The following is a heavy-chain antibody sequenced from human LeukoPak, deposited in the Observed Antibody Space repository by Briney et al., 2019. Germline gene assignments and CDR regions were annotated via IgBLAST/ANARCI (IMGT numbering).Heavy chain of an antibody. CDR1: GFTFDDYG. V-gene: IGHV3-20*04. D-gene: IGHD3-22*01. CDR2: INWNGGST. CDR3: ARVGASSGYYFDY. J-gene: IGHJ4*02. Sequence: RTGGSLRLSCTASGFTFDDYGISWVRQVPGKGLEWVSGINWNGGSTGYADSVKGRFTISRDNAKKSLHLLMNSLRAEDTALYYCARVGASSGYYFDYWGQGTLVTVSS.